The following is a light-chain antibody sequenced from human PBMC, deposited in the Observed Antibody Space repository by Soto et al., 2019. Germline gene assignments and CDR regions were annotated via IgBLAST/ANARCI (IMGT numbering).Light chain of an antibody. CDR3: AAWDDSLSGWV. CDR2: RNN. J-gene: IGLJ3*02. Sequence: QAVVTQPPSASGTPGQRVTISCSGSSSNIGSNYVYWYQQLPGTAPKLLIYRNNHRPSGVPDRFSGSKSGTSASLAISGLRSEDEADYYCAAWDDSLSGWVFGGGTQLTVL. V-gene: IGLV1-47*01. CDR1: SSNIGSNY.